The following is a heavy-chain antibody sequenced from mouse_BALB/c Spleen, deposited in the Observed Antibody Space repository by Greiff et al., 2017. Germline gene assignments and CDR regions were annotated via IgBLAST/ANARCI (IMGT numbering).Heavy chain of an antibody. Sequence: EVKLMESGGGLVKPGGSLKLSCAASGFTFSSYAMSWVRQTPEKRLEWVATISSGGSYTYYPDSVKGRFTISRDNAKNTLYLQMSSLRSEDTAMYYCARRDDVLDDWGQGTTLTVSA. CDR1: GFTFSSYA. D-gene: IGHD2-12*01. CDR3: ARRDDVLDD. V-gene: IGHV5-9-3*01. J-gene: IGHJ2*01. CDR2: ISSGGSYT.